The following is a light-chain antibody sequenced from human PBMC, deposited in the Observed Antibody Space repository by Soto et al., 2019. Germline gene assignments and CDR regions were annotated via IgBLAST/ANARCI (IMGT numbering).Light chain of an antibody. J-gene: IGLJ1*01. Sequence: QSALTQPASLSGSPGQTITIPCTGTSRDNAAYDYVSWFQQYPGKAPKLMISDINNRPSGVSNRFSGSKSGNTAYLTISGLQVEDEAEYFFFSFTTTSTHVFGTGTKVTVL. CDR3: FSFTTTSTHV. CDR1: SRDNAAYDY. V-gene: IGLV2-14*03. CDR2: DIN.